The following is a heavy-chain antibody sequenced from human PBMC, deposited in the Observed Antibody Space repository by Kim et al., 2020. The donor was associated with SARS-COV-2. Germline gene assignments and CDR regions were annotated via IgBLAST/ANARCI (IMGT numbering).Heavy chain of an antibody. Sequence: GGSLRLSCAASGFTFSDAWMSWVRQAPGKGLEWVGRIKSKTDGGTTDYAAPVKGRFIISRDDSDSKNTLYLQMNSLKTEDTAVYYCTRDTGDWFWGQGTLVTVSS. CDR3: TRDTGDWF. V-gene: IGHV3-15*01. CDR1: GFTFSDAW. J-gene: IGHJ4*02. D-gene: IGHD3-9*01. CDR2: IKSKTDGGTT.